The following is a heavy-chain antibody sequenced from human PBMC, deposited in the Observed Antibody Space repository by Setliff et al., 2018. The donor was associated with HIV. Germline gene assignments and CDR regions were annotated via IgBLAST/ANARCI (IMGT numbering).Heavy chain of an antibody. V-gene: IGHV4-4*08. J-gene: IGHJ6*03. Sequence: LSLTCTVSGGSMNENHWSWIRQSPGKGLEWIAYIHTSGSTNYNPSLKSRVTISKDTSKNHFSLKLTSVTAADTAVYYCARGLTRGGYYYYFYMDVWGKGTTVTVSS. CDR2: IHTSGST. CDR3: ARGLTRGGYYYYFYMDV. D-gene: IGHD7-27*01. CDR1: GGSMNENH.